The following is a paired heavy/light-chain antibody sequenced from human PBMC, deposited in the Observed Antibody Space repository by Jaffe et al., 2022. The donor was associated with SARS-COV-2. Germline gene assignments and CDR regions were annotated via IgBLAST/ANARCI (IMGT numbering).Heavy chain of an antibody. Sequence: QLQLQESGPGLVKPSETLSLMCTISGGSVISSGYYWGWVRQPPGKGLEWIGSIYYTGTTYYSPSLESRLTIFVDTSRNHFSLNLKSVTAADTAVYYCARWLNSYGHTNFDTWGLGILVTVSS. V-gene: IGHV4-39*01. D-gene: IGHD5-18*01. CDR1: GGSVISSGYY. CDR3: ARWLNSYGHTNFDT. J-gene: IGHJ4*02. CDR2: IYYTGTT.
Light chain of an antibody. CDR2: DNN. J-gene: IGLJ3*02. CDR3: ETWDSSLSAVV. Sequence: QSVLTQPPSVSAAPEQKVTISCSGSSSNIGNNYVSWYQQLPGTAPKLLIYDNNKRPSGIPDRFSASKSGTSATLGITGLQTGDEADYYCETWDSSLSAVVFGGGTKLTVL. CDR1: SSNIGNNY. V-gene: IGLV1-51*01.